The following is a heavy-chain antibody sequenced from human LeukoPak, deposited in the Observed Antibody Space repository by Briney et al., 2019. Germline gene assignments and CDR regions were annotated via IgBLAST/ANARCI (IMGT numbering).Heavy chain of an antibody. D-gene: IGHD2-15*01. V-gene: IGHV4-59*01. J-gene: IGHJ4*02. Sequence: SETLSLTYTVSGGSISSYYWSWIRRPPGKGLEWSGCIYYSGSTNYNPSLKSRVTISVDTSKNQFSLKLSSVTAADTAVYYCARVKGYCSGGSCDALGYWGQGTLVTVSS. CDR2: IYYSGST. CDR1: GGSISSYY. CDR3: ARVKGYCSGGSCDALGY.